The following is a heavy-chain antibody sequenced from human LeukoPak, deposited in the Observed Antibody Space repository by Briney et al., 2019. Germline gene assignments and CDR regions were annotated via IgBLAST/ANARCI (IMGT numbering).Heavy chain of an antibody. CDR2: ISAYNGNT. CDR1: GYTFTSYG. J-gene: IGHJ3*02. Sequence: ASVKVSCKASGYTFTSYGISWVRQAPGQGLEWMGWISAYNGNTNYAQKLQGRVTMTTGTSTSTAYMELRSLRSDDTAVYYCARFPSADYYDSSGLHAFDIWGQGTMVTVSS. D-gene: IGHD3-22*01. V-gene: IGHV1-18*01. CDR3: ARFPSADYYDSSGLHAFDI.